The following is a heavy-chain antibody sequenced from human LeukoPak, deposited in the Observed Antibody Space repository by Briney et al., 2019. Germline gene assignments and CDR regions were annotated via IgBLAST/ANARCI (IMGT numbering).Heavy chain of an antibody. CDR2: VCYSGSS. D-gene: IGHD6-19*01. CDR3: VRGNRADSGSHF. Sequence: SETLSLTCTVSGDSINNDNNNWAWIRQPPGKGLEWIGNVCYSGSSHYNPTLKGRVTISVTSKNQFSLTLYYVTAADTAVYYCVRGNRADSGSHFWGQGTLVIVSS. J-gene: IGHJ4*02. V-gene: IGHV4-39*07. CDR1: GDSINNDNNN.